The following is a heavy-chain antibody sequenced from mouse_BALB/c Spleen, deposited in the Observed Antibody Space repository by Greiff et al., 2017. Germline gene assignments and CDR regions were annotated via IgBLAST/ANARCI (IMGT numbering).Heavy chain of an antibody. Sequence: EVQLQQSGAELVRSGASVKLSCTASGFNIKDYYMHWVKQRPEQGLEWIGWIDPENGDTEYAPKFQGKATMTADTSSNTAYPQLSSLTSEDTAVYYCNEGDYYGNAMDYWGQGTSVTVSS. CDR3: NEGDYYGNAMDY. V-gene: IGHV14-4*02. J-gene: IGHJ4*01. D-gene: IGHD1-1*02. CDR1: GFNIKDYY. CDR2: IDPENGDT.